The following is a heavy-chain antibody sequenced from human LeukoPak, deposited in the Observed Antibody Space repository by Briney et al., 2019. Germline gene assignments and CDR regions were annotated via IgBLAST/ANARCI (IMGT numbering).Heavy chain of an antibody. CDR1: GGSFSGYY. CDR2: INHSGST. J-gene: IGHJ6*03. Sequence: SETLSLTCAVYGGSFSGYYWSWIRQPPGKGLEWIGEINHSGSTNYNPSLKSRVTISVDTSKNQFSLKLSSVTAADTAVYYCARGRPDIVVVPAAQEPYYYYYYMDVWGQGTTVTVSS. V-gene: IGHV4-34*01. CDR3: ARGRPDIVVVPAAQEPYYYYYYMDV. D-gene: IGHD2-2*01.